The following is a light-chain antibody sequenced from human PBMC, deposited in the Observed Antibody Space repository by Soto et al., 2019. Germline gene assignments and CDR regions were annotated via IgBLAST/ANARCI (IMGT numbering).Light chain of an antibody. CDR2: AAS. CDR3: QKYSSVIT. CDR1: HGISSY. Sequence: DIQMTQSPSSLSASVGDRVTIPCRASHGISSYLAWYQPKLGKVPKLLISAASTLQSGVPSRFSGSGSGTDFTLTISSLQPEDVATYYCQKYSSVITFGQGTRLEIK. J-gene: IGKJ5*01. V-gene: IGKV1-27*01.